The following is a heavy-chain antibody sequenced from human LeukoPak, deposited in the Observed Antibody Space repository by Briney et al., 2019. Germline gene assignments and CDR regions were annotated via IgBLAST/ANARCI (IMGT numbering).Heavy chain of an antibody. Sequence: PGGSLRLSCAASGFTLSSYSMNWVRQAPGKGLEWISYISSRGNTMYYADSVRGRFTISRDNAKNSLYLQMNSLRAEDTAVYYCARNVDTAMVDYWGQGTLVTVSS. J-gene: IGHJ4*02. D-gene: IGHD5-18*01. CDR2: ISSRGNTM. CDR1: GFTLSSYS. CDR3: ARNVDTAMVDY. V-gene: IGHV3-48*04.